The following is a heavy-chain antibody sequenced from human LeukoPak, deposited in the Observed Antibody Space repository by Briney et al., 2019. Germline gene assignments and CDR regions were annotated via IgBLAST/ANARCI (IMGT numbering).Heavy chain of an antibody. Sequence: ASVKVSCKASGYNFRNYGIGWVRQAPRQGLEWMGWITAGNGNTNYAQKVQGRVTMTTDTSTSTAYMELRSLRSDDTAVYFCARDSARGYSYGYNAFDTWGQGTMATVSS. CDR1: GYNFRNYG. J-gene: IGHJ3*02. CDR3: ARDSARGYSYGYNAFDT. D-gene: IGHD5-18*01. CDR2: ITAGNGNT. V-gene: IGHV1-18*01.